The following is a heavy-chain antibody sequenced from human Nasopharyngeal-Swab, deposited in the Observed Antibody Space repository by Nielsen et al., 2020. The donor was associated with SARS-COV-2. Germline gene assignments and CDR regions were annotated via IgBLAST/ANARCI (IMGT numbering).Heavy chain of an antibody. V-gene: IGHV3-9*01. CDR3: ARENNWEALRYFDL. J-gene: IGHJ2*01. Sequence: SLKISCAASGFTFDDCAMYWVRQAPGKGLEWVSGISWNGNIRGHADSVEGRFTISRDNAKSSLYLQMNSLRVEDTALYYCARENNWEALRYFDLWGRGTLVTVSS. CDR2: ISWNGNIR. D-gene: IGHD1-20*01. CDR1: GFTFDDCA.